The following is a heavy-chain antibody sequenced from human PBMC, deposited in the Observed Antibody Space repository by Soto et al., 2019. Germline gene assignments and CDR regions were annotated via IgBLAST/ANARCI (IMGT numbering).Heavy chain of an antibody. CDR2: IYHSGST. D-gene: IGHD3-3*01. CDR1: GGSISSSNW. CDR3: ARAVRFLEWYVATNWFDP. Sequence: SETLSLTCAVSGGSISSSNWWSWVRQPPGKGLEWIGEIYHSGSTNYNPSLKSRVTISVDKSKNQFSLKLSSVTAADTAVYYCARAVRFLEWYVATNWFDPWGQGTLVTVSS. V-gene: IGHV4-4*02. J-gene: IGHJ5*02.